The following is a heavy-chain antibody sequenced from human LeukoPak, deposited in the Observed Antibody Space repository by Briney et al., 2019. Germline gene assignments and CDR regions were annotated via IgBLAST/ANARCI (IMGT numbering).Heavy chain of an antibody. V-gene: IGHV4-31*11. Sequence: SETLSLTCAVYGGSFSGYFWSWIRQHPVKGLEWIGYISYSGRTYYNPSLKSRVTISVDTSKNQFSLKLSSVTAADTAVYYCAREGNYYDPNGYSVYWGQGTLVTVSS. D-gene: IGHD3-22*01. CDR2: ISYSGRT. CDR1: GGSFSGYF. CDR3: AREGNYYDPNGYSVY. J-gene: IGHJ4*02.